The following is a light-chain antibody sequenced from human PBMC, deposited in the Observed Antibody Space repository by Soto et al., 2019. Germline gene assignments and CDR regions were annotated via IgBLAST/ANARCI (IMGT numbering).Light chain of an antibody. J-gene: IGKJ1*01. V-gene: IGKV3-20*01. Sequence: EIVLTQSPGTLSLSPGERATLSCGTSQSLATNYLAWYQQKPGQAPRLLIYDASRRATGIPDRFSGSGSGTDFTLTISRLEPDDFAQYCCQQCDASPWTFGQGTKV. CDR3: QQCDASPWT. CDR1: QSLATNY. CDR2: DAS.